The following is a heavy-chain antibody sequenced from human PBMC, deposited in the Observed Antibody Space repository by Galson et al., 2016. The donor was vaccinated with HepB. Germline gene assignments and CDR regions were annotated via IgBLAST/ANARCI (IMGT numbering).Heavy chain of an antibody. D-gene: IGHD6-19*01. CDR1: GFSLSTSGVG. CDR3: AHRTAVAGFNY. CDR2: IYWDDDK. Sequence: PALVKPTQTLTLTCTFSGFSLSTSGVGVGWIRRPPGKALEWLALIYWDDDKRYSPSLESRLTITKDTSKNQVVLTMTNMDPVDTATYYCAHRTAVAGFNYWGQGTLVTVSS. V-gene: IGHV2-5*02. J-gene: IGHJ4*02.